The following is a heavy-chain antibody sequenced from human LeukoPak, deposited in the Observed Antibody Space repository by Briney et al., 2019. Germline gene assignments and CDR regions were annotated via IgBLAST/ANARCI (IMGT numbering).Heavy chain of an antibody. D-gene: IGHD5-18*01. CDR1: GFTFSDHY. V-gene: IGHV3-72*01. CDR2: TRNKANSYTT. Sequence: GGSLRLSCAASGFTFSDHYMDWVRQAPGKGLEWVGRTRNKANSYTTEYAASVKGRFTISRDDSKNSLYLQMNSLRAEDTAVYYCAKDVDSYGYYRAFDIWGQGTMVTVSS. J-gene: IGHJ3*02. CDR3: AKDVDSYGYYRAFDI.